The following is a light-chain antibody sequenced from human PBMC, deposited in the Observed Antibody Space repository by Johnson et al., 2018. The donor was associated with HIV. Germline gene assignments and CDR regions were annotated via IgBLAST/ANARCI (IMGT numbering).Light chain of an antibody. J-gene: IGLJ1*01. CDR2: DNN. Sequence: QSVLTQPPSVSAAPGQKVTISCSGSSSNIGNNYVSWYQQLPGTAPKLLIYDNNKRPSGIPDRFSGSKSGTSATLGITGLQTGDEADYYCGTWDSSLSAGLFGTGTNVTVL. CDR3: GTWDSSLSAGL. V-gene: IGLV1-51*01. CDR1: SSNIGNNY.